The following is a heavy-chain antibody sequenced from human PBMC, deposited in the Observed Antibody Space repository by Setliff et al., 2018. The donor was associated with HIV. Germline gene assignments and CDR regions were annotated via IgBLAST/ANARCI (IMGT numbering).Heavy chain of an antibody. CDR2: IYDTGSA. V-gene: IGHV4-59*08. D-gene: IGHD5-12*01. J-gene: IGHJ4*02. CDR3: AGVTYSGKGENYFDW. CDR1: RGSIYTYS. Sequence: SETLSLTCTVSRGSIYTYSWSWIRQTPGKGLEWIGYIYDTGSANYNPSLRSRVTMSVATAKNQFSLKITSVTDADTAIYYCAGVTYSGKGENYFDWWGQGTLVTVSS.